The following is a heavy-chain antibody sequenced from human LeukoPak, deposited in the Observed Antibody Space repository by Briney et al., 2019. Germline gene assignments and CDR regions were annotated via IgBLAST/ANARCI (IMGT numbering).Heavy chain of an antibody. CDR3: ANSPSMVRGVIGY. Sequence: SETLSLTCAVYGGSFSGYYWSWIRQPPGKGLEWIGEINHSGSTNYNPSLKSRVTISVDTSKNQFSLKLSSVTAADTAVYYCANSPSMVRGVIGYWGQGTLVTVSS. CDR1: GGSFSGYY. CDR2: INHSGST. D-gene: IGHD3-10*01. V-gene: IGHV4-34*01. J-gene: IGHJ4*02.